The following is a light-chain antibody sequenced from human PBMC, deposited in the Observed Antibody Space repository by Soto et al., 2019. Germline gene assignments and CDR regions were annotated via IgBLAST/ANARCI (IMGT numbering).Light chain of an antibody. CDR2: AAS. V-gene: IGKV1-8*01. Sequence: AIRMTQSPSSFSASTGDRVTITCRASQGISSYLAWYQQKPCKAPKLLIYAASTLQSGVRSRFSCSGSGTDFTLTIRCLQSEDFATYSWQQYYSYPITFGPGTKVDIK. CDR1: QGISSY. CDR3: QQYYSYPIT. J-gene: IGKJ3*01.